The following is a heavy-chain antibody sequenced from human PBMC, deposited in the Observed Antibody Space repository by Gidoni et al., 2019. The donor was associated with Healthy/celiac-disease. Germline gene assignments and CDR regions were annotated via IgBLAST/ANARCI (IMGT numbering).Heavy chain of an antibody. V-gene: IGHV1-8*01. CDR3: ARGDQTGSSSWYWFDP. CDR2: MNPNSGNT. J-gene: IGHJ5*02. Sequence: QVQLVQSGAEVKKPGASVKVSCKASGYTFTSYDINWVRQATGQGLEWMGWMNPNSGNTGYAQKFQGRVTMNRNTSISTAYMELSSLRSEDTAVYYCARGDQTGSSSWYWFDPWGQGTLVTVSS. D-gene: IGHD6-13*01. CDR1: GYTFTSYD.